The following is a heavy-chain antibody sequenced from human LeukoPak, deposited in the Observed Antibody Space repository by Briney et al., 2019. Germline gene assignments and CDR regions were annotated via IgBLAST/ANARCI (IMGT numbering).Heavy chain of an antibody. J-gene: IGHJ4*02. V-gene: IGHV3-23*01. CDR2: ISGSGGST. D-gene: IGHD6-13*01. CDR3: TTTRWGSWFDY. Sequence: PTGGSLRLSCAASGFTFSTYAMSWVRQAPGKGLEWVSAISGSGGSTYYADSVKGRFTISRDNSKNTLYLQMNSLRVEDTAVYYCTTTRWGSWFDYWGQGTLVTASS. CDR1: GFTFSTYA.